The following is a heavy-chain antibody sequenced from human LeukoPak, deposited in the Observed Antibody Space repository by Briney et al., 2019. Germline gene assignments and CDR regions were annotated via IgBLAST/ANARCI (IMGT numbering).Heavy chain of an antibody. CDR3: ARAPYYYDSSGYYWSPTQGAFDI. V-gene: IGHV4-4*07. Sequence: SETLSLTCTVSGGSISSYYWSWIRQPAGKGLEWIGRIYTSGSTNYNPSLKSRVTMSVDTSKNQFSLKLSSVTAADTAVYYCARAPYYYDSSGYYWSPTQGAFDIWGQGTMVTVSS. CDR2: IYTSGST. J-gene: IGHJ3*02. D-gene: IGHD3-22*01. CDR1: GGSISSYY.